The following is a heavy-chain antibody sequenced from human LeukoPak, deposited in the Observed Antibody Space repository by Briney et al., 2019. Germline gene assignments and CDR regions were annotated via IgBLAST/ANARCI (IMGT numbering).Heavy chain of an antibody. CDR2: ISGSGGST. J-gene: IGHJ4*02. D-gene: IGHD2-2*01. CDR1: GFTFSSYA. Sequence: TGGSLRLSCAASGFTFSSYAMSWVRQAPGKGLEWVSAISGSGGSTYYADSVKGRFTISRDNSKNTLYLQMNSLRAEDTAVYYCAKAGDCSSTSCTLGKWGPGTLVTVSS. CDR3: AKAGDCSSTSCTLGK. V-gene: IGHV3-23*01.